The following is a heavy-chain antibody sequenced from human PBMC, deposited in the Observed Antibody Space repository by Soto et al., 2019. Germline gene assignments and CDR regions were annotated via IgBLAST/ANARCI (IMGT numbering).Heavy chain of an antibody. J-gene: IGHJ4*02. D-gene: IGHD1-26*01. CDR2: IYSGGST. CDR1: GFTFSSYA. V-gene: IGHV3-23*03. Sequence: PGGSLRLSCAASGFTFSSYAMRWVRQAPGKGLEWVSVIYSGGSTFYADSVKGRFTISRDNSKNTLYLHMNSLRAEDTAVYYCAKMYSGSSPLQYWGQGTLVTVSS. CDR3: AKMYSGSSPLQY.